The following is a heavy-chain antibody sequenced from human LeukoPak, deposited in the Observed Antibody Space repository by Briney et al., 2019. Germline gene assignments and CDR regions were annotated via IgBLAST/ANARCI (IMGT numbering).Heavy chain of an antibody. CDR2: ISVSTGNT. Sequence: GASVKVSCKASGYTFTSYDISWIRQAPGQRLARMGWISVSTGNTNYAQKFQGRVTMTADTSTSTAYMELGTLSDDDTAVYFCARKGDAFFYYDSWGQGTLVTVSS. CDR3: ARKGDAFFYYDS. V-gene: IGHV1-18*01. J-gene: IGHJ4*02. CDR1: GYTFTSYD. D-gene: IGHD2-21*02.